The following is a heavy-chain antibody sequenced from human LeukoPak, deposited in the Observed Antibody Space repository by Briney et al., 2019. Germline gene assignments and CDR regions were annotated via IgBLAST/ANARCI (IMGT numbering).Heavy chain of an antibody. Sequence: GGSLRLSCAASGFTFSTYNMNWVRQAPGKGLEWVSAISGSGGSTYYADSVKGRFTISRDNSKNTLYLQMNSLRAEDTAVYYCAKDWDYDYDYMDVWGKGTTVTVSS. CDR1: GFTFSTYN. D-gene: IGHD3-16*01. J-gene: IGHJ6*03. V-gene: IGHV3-23*01. CDR2: ISGSGGST. CDR3: AKDWDYDYDYMDV.